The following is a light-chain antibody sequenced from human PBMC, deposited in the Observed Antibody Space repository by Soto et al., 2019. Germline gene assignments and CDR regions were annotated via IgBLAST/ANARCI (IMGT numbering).Light chain of an antibody. CDR1: QRISTY. CDR3: HQTYSIPPT. Sequence: IQMPQSPSSLSASVGDRVTITCRASQRISTYLNWFQQRPGKAPRLLIYAASTLQTGVSSNFSGSASGTDFTLTITSLQPEDFATYFCHQTYSIPPTFGQGTKV. CDR2: AAS. J-gene: IGKJ1*01. V-gene: IGKV1-39*01.